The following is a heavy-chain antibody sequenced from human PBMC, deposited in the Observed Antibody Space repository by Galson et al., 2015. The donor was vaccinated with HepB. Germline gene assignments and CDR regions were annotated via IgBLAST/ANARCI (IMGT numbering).Heavy chain of an antibody. J-gene: IGHJ3*02. CDR3: ARDRSYCSNGVCHVEGDAFEI. CDR1: GFTVSSNY. CDR2: IYSGGST. Sequence: SLRLSCAASGFTVSSNYMSWVRQAPGKGLEWVSVIYSGGSTYYADSVRGRFTISRHNSKNTLYLQMNSLRAEDTAVYYCARDRSYCSNGVCHVEGDAFEIWGQGTMVTVSS. V-gene: IGHV3-53*04. D-gene: IGHD2-8*01.